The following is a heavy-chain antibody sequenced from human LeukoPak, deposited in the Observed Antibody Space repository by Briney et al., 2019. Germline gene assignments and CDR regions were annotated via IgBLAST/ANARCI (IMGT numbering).Heavy chain of an antibody. V-gene: IGHV4-39*07. J-gene: IGHJ3*02. CDR2: IYYSGST. CDR1: GGSISSSSYY. D-gene: IGHD6-13*01. CDR3: ARSGYSSSWYHGAFGI. Sequence: SQTLSLTCTVSGGSISSSSYYWGWIRQPPGKGLEWIGSIYYSGSTYYNPSLKSRVTISVDTSKNQFSLKLSSVTAADTAVYYCARSGYSSSWYHGAFGIWGQGTMVTVSS.